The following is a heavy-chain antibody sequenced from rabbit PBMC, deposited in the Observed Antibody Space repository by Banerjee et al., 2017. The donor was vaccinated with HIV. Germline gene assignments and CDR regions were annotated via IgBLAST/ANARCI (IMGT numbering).Heavy chain of an antibody. CDR1: GFSFSSGYD. CDR3: ARDLAGVIGWNFGL. Sequence: QEQLEESGGDLVKPGASLTLTCTASGFSFSSGYDMSWVRQAPGKGLEWIGCIYNGDGSTYYASWAKGRFTISSSTSLNSVDLQMTSLTAADTATYFCARDLAGVIGWNFGLWGPGTLVTVS. J-gene: IGHJ4*01. D-gene: IGHD4-1*01. CDR2: IYNGDGST. V-gene: IGHV1S47*01.